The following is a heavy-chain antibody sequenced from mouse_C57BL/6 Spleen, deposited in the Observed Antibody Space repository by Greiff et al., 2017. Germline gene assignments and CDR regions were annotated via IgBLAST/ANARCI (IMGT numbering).Heavy chain of an antibody. Sequence: DVKLVESGGDLVKPGGSLKLSCAASGFTFSSYGMSWVRQTPDKRLEWVATISSGGSYTYYPDSVKGRFTISRDNAKNTLYLQMSSLKSEDTAMYYCARHGDYDGFAYWGQGTLVTVSA. J-gene: IGHJ3*01. CDR2: ISSGGSYT. CDR1: GFTFSSYG. V-gene: IGHV5-6*02. CDR3: ARHGDYDGFAY. D-gene: IGHD2-4*01.